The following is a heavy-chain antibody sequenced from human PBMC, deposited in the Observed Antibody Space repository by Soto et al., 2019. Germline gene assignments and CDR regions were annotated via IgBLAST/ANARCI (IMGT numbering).Heavy chain of an antibody. V-gene: IGHV4-59*08. CDR3: ASWDPMVGEGLGMDV. CDR1: GGSISSYY. CDR2: IYYSGST. Sequence: PSETLSLTCTVSGGSISSYYWSWIRQPPGKGLEWIGYIYYSGSTNYNPSLKSRVTISVDTSKNQFSLKLSSVTAADTAVYYCASWDPMVGEGLGMDVCGQGPTVTVS. D-gene: IGHD3-10*01. J-gene: IGHJ6*02.